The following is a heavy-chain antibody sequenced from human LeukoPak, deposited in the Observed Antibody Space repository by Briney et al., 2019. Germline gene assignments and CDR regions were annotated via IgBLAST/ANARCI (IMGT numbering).Heavy chain of an antibody. J-gene: IGHJ6*03. V-gene: IGHV4-4*07. CDR1: GGSISSYY. CDR2: IYTSGST. CDR3: AREVLNYYDSSGYYLVDYYTDV. D-gene: IGHD3-22*01. Sequence: SETLSLTCTVSGGSISSYYWSWIRQPAGKGLEWIGRIYTSGSTDYNPSLKSRVTMSVDTSKNQFSLKLSSVTAADTAVYYCAREVLNYYDSSGYYLVDYYTDVWGKGTTVTVSS.